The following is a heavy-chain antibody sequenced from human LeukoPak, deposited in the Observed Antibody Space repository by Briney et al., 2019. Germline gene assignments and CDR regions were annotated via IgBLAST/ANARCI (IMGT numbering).Heavy chain of an antibody. D-gene: IGHD5-24*01. V-gene: IGHV4-34*01. J-gene: IGHJ4*02. CDR2: INHSGST. CDR1: GGSFSDYY. CDR3: ASLPNRWGYNAFDY. Sequence: SETLSLTCAVYGGSFSDYYWSWIRQPPGKGLEWIGEINHSGSTNYNPSLKSRVTISVDTSKKQFSLKLGSVTAADTAAYYCASLPNRWGYNAFDYWGQGTLVTVSS.